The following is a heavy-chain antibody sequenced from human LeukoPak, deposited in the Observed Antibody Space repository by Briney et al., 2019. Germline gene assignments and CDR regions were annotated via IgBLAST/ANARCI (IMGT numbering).Heavy chain of an antibody. CDR2: ISSSGSTI. CDR1: GFTFSDYY. CDR3: ARVTTSDIVVVVAAHIDY. Sequence: PGGSLRLSCAASGFTFSDYYMSWIRQAPGKGLEWVSYISSSGSTIYYADSVKGRFTISRDNAKNSLYLQMNSLRAEDTAVYYCARVTTSDIVVVVAAHIDYWGQGTLVTVSS. D-gene: IGHD2-15*01. V-gene: IGHV3-11*01. J-gene: IGHJ4*02.